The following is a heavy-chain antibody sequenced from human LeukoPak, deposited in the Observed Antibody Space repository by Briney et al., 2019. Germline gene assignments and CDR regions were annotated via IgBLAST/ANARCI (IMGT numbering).Heavy chain of an antibody. CDR3: AHSDYYDSSGYSDGDFDY. V-gene: IGHV2-5*08. Sequence: TLSLTCSVSGGSISSGAYYWSWIRQPPGKALEWLALIYWDDDKRYSPSLKSRLTITKDTSKNQVVLTMTNMDPVDTATYYCAHSDYYDSSGYSDGDFDYWGQGTLVTVSS. CDR1: GGSISSGAYY. D-gene: IGHD3-22*01. J-gene: IGHJ4*02. CDR2: IYWDDDK.